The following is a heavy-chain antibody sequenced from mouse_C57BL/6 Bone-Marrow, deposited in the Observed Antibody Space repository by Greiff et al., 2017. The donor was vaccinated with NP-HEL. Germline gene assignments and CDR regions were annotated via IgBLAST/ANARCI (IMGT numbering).Heavy chain of an antibody. CDR1: GFTFSSYA. J-gene: IGHJ2*01. D-gene: IGHD2-3*01. V-gene: IGHV5-4*01. CDR3: AREDGYYGDY. CDR2: ISDGGSYT. Sequence: EVMLVESGGGLVKPGGSLKLSCAASGFTFSSYAMSWVRQTPEKRLEWVATISDGGSYTYYPDNVKGRFTISRDNAKNNLYLQMSHLKSEDTAMYYCAREDGYYGDYWGQGTTLTVSS.